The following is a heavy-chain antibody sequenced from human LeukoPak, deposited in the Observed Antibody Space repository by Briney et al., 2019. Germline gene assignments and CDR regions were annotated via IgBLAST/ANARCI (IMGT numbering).Heavy chain of an antibody. Sequence: KTSETLSLTCAVSGDSITRSDWWAWIRQPPGKGLEWLGNIYYSGRVYHNPSLQTRVTMSVDSSKNQFSLRLGSVTAVDTAAYFCAKTRSGTYHGDSFDIWGQGILVTVSS. V-gene: IGHV4-28*05. CDR2: IYYSGRV. D-gene: IGHD1-26*01. J-gene: IGHJ3*02. CDR3: AKTRSGTYHGDSFDI. CDR1: GDSITRSDW.